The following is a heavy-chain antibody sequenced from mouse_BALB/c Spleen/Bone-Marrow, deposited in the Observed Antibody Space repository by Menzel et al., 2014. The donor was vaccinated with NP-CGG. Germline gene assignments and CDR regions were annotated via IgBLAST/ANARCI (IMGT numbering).Heavy chain of an antibody. CDR2: ISSGGNYT. Sequence: EVKLEESGGGLVKPGGSLKLSCAASGFTFSSYAMSWVRQTPEKRLEWVATISSGGNYTYYPDSVKGRFTISRDNAKSTLYLQMSSLRSEDTAMYYCARYYGSSYDYWGQGTTLTVSS. V-gene: IGHV5-9-3*01. J-gene: IGHJ2*01. CDR1: GFTFSSYA. D-gene: IGHD1-1*01. CDR3: ARYYGSSYDY.